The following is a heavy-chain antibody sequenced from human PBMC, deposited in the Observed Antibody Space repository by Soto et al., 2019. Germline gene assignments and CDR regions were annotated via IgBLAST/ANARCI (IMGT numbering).Heavy chain of an antibody. V-gene: IGHV4-31*03. D-gene: IGHD2-21*01. CDR1: GGSISSGGYY. CDR3: AASCVGCGGFNYYGMDV. Sequence: QVQLQESGPGLVKPSQTLSLTCTVSGGSISSGGYYWNWIRQHPGKGLEWIGYIYYSGTTYYNPSLKSRVTISVDPSKNQFSLKLSSVTAADTAVYYCAASCVGCGGFNYYGMDVWGQGTTVTGSS. J-gene: IGHJ6*02. CDR2: IYYSGTT.